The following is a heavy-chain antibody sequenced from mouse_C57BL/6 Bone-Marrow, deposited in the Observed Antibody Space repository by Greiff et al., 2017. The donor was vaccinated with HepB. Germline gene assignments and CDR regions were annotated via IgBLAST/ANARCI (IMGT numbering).Heavy chain of an antibody. J-gene: IGHJ3*01. CDR1: GFTFSSYT. Sequence: EVQLVESGGGLVKPGGSLKLSCAASGFTFSSYTMSWVRQTPEKRLEWVATISGGGGNTYYPDSVKGRFTISRDNAKNTLYLQMSSLRSEDTALYYCARPLDSSGSWFAYWGQGTLVTVSA. CDR2: ISGGGGNT. D-gene: IGHD3-2*02. CDR3: ARPLDSSGSWFAY. V-gene: IGHV5-9*01.